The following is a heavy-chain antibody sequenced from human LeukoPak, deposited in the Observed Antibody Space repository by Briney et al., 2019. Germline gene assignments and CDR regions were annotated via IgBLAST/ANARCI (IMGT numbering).Heavy chain of an antibody. V-gene: IGHV1-69*06. Sequence: ASVKVSCKASGGTFSSYAISWVRQAPGRGLEWMGGIIPIFGTANYAQKFQGRVTITADKSTSTAYMELSSLRSEDTAVYYCARVGTYSGYDWWLFDYWGQGTLVTVSS. CDR3: ARVGTYSGYDWWLFDY. CDR2: IIPIFGTA. CDR1: GGTFSSYA. D-gene: IGHD5-12*01. J-gene: IGHJ4*02.